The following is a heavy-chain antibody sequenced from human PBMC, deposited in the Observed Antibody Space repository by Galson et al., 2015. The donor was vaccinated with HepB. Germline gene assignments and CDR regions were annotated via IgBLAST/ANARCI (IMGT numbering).Heavy chain of an antibody. V-gene: IGHV3-53*01. D-gene: IGHD1-26*01. J-gene: IGHJ4*02. CDR3: AKDLRPGGELLRGAGFDY. CDR2: IDSGGGT. Sequence: SLRLSCAASGFIVSDNFMSWVRQAPGKGLEWVSIIDSGGGTYYADSVKGRFTIFRDNSKNTLYLQMNSLRAEDTAVYYCAKDLRPGGELLRGAGFDYWGQGTLVTVSS. CDR1: GFIVSDNF.